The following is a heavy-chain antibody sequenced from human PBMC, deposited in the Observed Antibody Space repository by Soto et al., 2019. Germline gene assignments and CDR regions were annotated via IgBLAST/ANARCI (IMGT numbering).Heavy chain of an antibody. CDR3: ARGVSWYNWNYDQYNWFDP. CDR2: MNPNSGNT. D-gene: IGHD1-7*01. J-gene: IGHJ5*02. Sequence: QVQLVQSGAEVKKPGASVKVSCKASGYTFTSYDINWVRQATGQGLEWMGWMNPNSGNTGYAQKFQGRVTMTRNTSISTAYMELSSLRSEDTAVYYCARGVSWYNWNYDQYNWFDPWGQGTLVTVSS. CDR1: GYTFTSYD. V-gene: IGHV1-8*01.